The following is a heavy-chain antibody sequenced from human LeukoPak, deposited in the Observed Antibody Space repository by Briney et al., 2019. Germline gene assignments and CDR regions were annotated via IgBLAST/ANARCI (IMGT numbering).Heavy chain of an antibody. V-gene: IGHV3-74*01. CDR3: AKKSAMGWFDP. CDR1: GFTFSSYW. CDR2: INSDGSST. J-gene: IGHJ5*02. Sequence: GGSLRLSCAASGFTFSSYWMHWVRQAPGKGLVWVSRINSDGSSTSYADSVKGRFTISRDNAKNTLYLQMNSLRAEDTAVYYCAKKSAMGWFDPWGQGTLVTVSS. D-gene: IGHD2-2*01.